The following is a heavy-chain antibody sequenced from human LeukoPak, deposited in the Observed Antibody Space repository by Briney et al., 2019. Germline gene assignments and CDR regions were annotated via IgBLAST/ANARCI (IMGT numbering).Heavy chain of an antibody. CDR1: GGSISSSSYY. Sequence: SETLSLTCTVSGGSISSSSYYWSWIRQPPGKGLEWIGYIYYSGSTNYNPSLKSRVTISVDTSKNQFSLKLSSVTAADTAVYYCAGPYDYVWGSPPRWGQGTLVTVSS. CDR2: IYYSGST. CDR3: AGPYDYVWGSPPR. D-gene: IGHD3-16*01. V-gene: IGHV4-61*05. J-gene: IGHJ4*02.